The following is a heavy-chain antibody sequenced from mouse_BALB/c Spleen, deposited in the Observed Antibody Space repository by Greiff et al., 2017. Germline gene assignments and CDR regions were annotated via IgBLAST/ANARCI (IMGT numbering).Heavy chain of an antibody. J-gene: IGHJ4*01. Sequence: VQLQQSGPELVKPGASVKISCKASGYAFSSSWMNWVKQRPGQGLEWIGRIYPGDGDTNYNGKFKGKATLTADKSSSTAYMQLSSLTSVDSAVYFGASEAMDYWGQGTSVTVSS. CDR2: IYPGDGDT. V-gene: IGHV1-82*01. CDR3: ASEAMDY. CDR1: GYAFSSSW.